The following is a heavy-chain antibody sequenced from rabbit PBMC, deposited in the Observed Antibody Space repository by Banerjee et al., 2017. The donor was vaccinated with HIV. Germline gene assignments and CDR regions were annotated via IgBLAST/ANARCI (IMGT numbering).Heavy chain of an antibody. D-gene: IGHD8-1*01. V-gene: IGHV1S40*01. CDR3: ARSGSSYSYGMDL. Sequence: QSLEESGGDLVKPGASLTLTCTASGFDFSSNAMCWFRQAPGKGLEWIGCIYAGSSGSTYYASWAKGRFTISKTSSTTVTLQMTSLTAADMATYFCARSGSSYSYGMDLWGPGTLVTVS. J-gene: IGHJ6*01. CDR2: IYAGSSGST. CDR1: GFDFSSNA.